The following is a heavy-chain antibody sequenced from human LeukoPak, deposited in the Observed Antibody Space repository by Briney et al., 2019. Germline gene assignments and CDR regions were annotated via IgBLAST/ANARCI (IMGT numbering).Heavy chain of an antibody. CDR3: AKDSCGSYCAFDI. J-gene: IGHJ3*02. CDR2: TSWDGGST. Sequence: GGSLRLSCAASGFTFDDYAMHWVRPAPGKGLEWVSLTSWDGGSTYYADSVKGRFTISRDNSKNSLYLQMNSLRAEDTALYYCAKDSCGSYCAFDIWGQGTMVTVSS. D-gene: IGHD1-26*01. V-gene: IGHV3-43D*03. CDR1: GFTFDDYA.